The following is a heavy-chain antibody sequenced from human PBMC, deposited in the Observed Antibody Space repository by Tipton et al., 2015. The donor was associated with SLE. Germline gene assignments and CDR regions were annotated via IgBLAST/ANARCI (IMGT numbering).Heavy chain of an antibody. CDR2: ISNSETT. D-gene: IGHD3-22*01. V-gene: IGHV4-59*11. Sequence: TLSLTCTVSGDSISSHYWSWIRQAPGKGLEWIGYISNSETTNYNPSLKSRVTISVDTSKNQFSLMLTSVTAADTAVYYCARDGPDTSGYYLDYWGQGILVTVSS. CDR3: ARDGPDTSGYYLDY. J-gene: IGHJ4*02. CDR1: GDSISSHY.